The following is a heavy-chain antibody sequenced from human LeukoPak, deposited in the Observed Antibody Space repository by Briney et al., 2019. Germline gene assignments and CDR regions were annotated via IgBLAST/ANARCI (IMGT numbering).Heavy chain of an antibody. J-gene: IGHJ4*02. CDR1: GGSISSGSYY. CDR2: IYTSGST. CDR3: ARVDTAVDY. V-gene: IGHV4-61*02. D-gene: IGHD5-18*01. Sequence: SETLSLTCTVSGGSISSGSYYWSWIRQPAGKGLEWIGRIYTSGSTNYNPSLKSRVTISVDTSKNQFSLKLSSVTAVDTAVYYCARVDTAVDYWGQGTLVTVSS.